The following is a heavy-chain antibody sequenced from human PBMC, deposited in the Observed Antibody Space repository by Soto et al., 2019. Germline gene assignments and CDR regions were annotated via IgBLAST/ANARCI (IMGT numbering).Heavy chain of an antibody. D-gene: IGHD2-15*01. CDR1: GGSISSSSYY. CDR3: ARLQGYCRGDSGQIDY. V-gene: IGHV4-39*01. J-gene: IGHJ4*02. Sequence: SETLSLTCTVSGGSISSSSYYWGWIRQPPGKGLEWIGSIYYSGSTYYNLSLKSRVTISVDTSKNQFSLKLSSVTAADTAVYFWARLQGYCRGDSGQIDYGGQGTLVPVSS. CDR2: IYYSGST.